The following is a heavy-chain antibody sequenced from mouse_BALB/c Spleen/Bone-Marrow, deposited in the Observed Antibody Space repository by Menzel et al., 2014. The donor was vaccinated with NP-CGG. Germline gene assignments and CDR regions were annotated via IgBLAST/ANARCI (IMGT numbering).Heavy chain of an antibody. J-gene: IGHJ2*01. Sequence: VQLQESRSVLVRPGASVKLSCKASGYTFTSSWMHWAKQRPGQGLEWIGEIHPNSGNTNYNEKFKGKATPTVDTSSSTAYVDLSTLTSEDSAVYYCARSGFDYWGQGTTLTVSS. CDR3: ARSGFDY. D-gene: IGHD4-1*01. V-gene: IGHV1S130*01. CDR2: IHPNSGNT. CDR1: GYTFTSSW.